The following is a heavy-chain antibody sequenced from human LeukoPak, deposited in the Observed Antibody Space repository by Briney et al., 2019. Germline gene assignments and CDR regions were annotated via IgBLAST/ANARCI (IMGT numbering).Heavy chain of an antibody. CDR1: GGSISSSSYY. D-gene: IGHD3-10*01. CDR3: ARAGLSLRGFGELLSPGYYYYYYMDV. J-gene: IGHJ6*03. Sequence: SETLSLTCTVSGGSISSSSYYWGWIRQPPGKGLEWIGSIYYSGSTYYNPSLKSRVTISVDTSKNQFSLKLSSVTAADTAVYYCARAGLSLRGFGELLSPGYYYYYYMDVWGKGTTVTISS. V-gene: IGHV4-39*07. CDR2: IYYSGST.